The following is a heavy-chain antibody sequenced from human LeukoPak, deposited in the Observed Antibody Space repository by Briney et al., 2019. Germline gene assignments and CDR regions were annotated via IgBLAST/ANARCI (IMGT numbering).Heavy chain of an antibody. CDR3: AKEGLYDYSNYYFDY. D-gene: IGHD4-11*01. J-gene: IGHJ4*02. CDR2: ISGSGGST. CDR1: GFTLSSYA. Sequence: GSLRLSCAASGFTLSSYAMSWVRQAPGKGLEWVSAISGSGGSTYYADSVKGRFTISRDNSKNTMYLQMNSLRAEDTAVYYCAKEGLYDYSNYYFDYWGQGTLVTVSS. V-gene: IGHV3-23*01.